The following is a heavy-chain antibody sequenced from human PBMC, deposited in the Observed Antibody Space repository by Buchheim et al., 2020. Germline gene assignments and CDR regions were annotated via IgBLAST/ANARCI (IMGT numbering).Heavy chain of an antibody. D-gene: IGHD6-13*01. CDR2: ISYDGSNK. V-gene: IGHV3-30*18. J-gene: IGHJ5*02. CDR3: AKDFVAAGTEGYNWFDP. CDR1: GFTFSSYG. Sequence: QVQLVESGGGVVQPGRSLRLSCAASGFTFSSYGMHWVRQAPGKGLEWVAVISYDGSNKYYADSVKGRFTISRDNPKNTLYLQMNSLRAEDTAVYYCAKDFVAAGTEGYNWFDPWGQGTL.